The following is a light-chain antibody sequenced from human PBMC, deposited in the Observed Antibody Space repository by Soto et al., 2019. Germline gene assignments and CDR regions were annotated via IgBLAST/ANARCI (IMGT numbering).Light chain of an antibody. CDR1: SSNIGSDY. CDR3: AAWDDSLSGYV. CDR2: GNN. V-gene: IGLV1-47*02. Sequence: QSVLTQPPSASGTPGQRVTISCSGSSSNIGSDYVYWYQQLPGTAPKLLIFGNNQRPSGVPDRFSGSKSGTSASLAISGLRPEDEADYYCAAWDDSLSGYVFGTGTKVTVL. J-gene: IGLJ1*01.